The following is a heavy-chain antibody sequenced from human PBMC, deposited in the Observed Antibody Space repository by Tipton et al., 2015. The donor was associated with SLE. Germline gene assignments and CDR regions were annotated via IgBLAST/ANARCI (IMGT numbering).Heavy chain of an antibody. CDR3: AKASGIAVAGTYFQH. Sequence: SLRLSCAASGFTSDDYAMHWVRQAPGKGLEWVSGISWNSGSIGYADSVKGRFTISRDNAKNSLYLQMNSLRAEDTALYYCAKASGIAVAGTYFQHWGQGTLVTVSS. CDR2: ISWNSGSI. D-gene: IGHD6-19*01. CDR1: GFTSDDYA. V-gene: IGHV3-9*02. J-gene: IGHJ1*01.